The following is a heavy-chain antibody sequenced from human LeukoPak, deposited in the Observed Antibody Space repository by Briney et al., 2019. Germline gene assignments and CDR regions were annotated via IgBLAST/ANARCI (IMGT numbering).Heavy chain of an antibody. CDR3: AKDGAWLRFDD. CDR2: ISYDGSNK. J-gene: IGHJ4*02. D-gene: IGHD5-12*01. Sequence: GGSLRLSCAASGFTFSSYAMHWVRQAPGKGLEWVAVISYDGSNKYYADSVKGRFTISRDDPKNTLYLQMENLRAEDTAVYYCAKDGAWLRFDDWGQGILVTVSS. CDR1: GFTFSSYA. V-gene: IGHV3-30*04.